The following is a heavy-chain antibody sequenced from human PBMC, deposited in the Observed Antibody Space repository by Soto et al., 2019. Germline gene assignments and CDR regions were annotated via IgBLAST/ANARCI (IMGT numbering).Heavy chain of an antibody. V-gene: IGHV1-46*01. Sequence: ASVKVSCKASGYTLISYYLHWVRQAPGQGLEWMAIMNPNTGSVTHAQKFQGRVTMTRDMSTSTVYMDLSSLRSEDTAVYYCARGPQERKWNPLGTFDYWGQGTLVTVSS. CDR3: ARGPQERKWNPLGTFDY. D-gene: IGHD1-1*01. CDR2: MNPNTGSV. CDR1: GYTLISYY. J-gene: IGHJ4*02.